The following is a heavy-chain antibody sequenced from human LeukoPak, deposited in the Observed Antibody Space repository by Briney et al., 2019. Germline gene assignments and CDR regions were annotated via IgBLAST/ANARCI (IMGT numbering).Heavy chain of an antibody. Sequence: GRSLRLSCAASGFTFSNYGMHWVRQAPGKGLEWVAVIWFDGTNKYYADSVKGRFTISRDNSKNTLYLQMNSLRAEDTAVYYCARDRSVTNDNWFDPWGQGTLVTVSS. CDR1: GFTFSNYG. CDR3: ARDRSVTNDNWFDP. V-gene: IGHV3-33*01. CDR2: IWFDGTNK. J-gene: IGHJ5*02. D-gene: IGHD4-17*01.